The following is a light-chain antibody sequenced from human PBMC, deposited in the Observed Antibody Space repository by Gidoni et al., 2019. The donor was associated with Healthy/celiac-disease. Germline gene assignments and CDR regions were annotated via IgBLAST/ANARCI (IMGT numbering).Light chain of an antibody. CDR3: NSRDSSGNHWV. V-gene: IGLV3-19*01. CDR1: SLRSYY. Sequence: AVSVALGQTVRITCQGDSLRSYYASWYQQKPGQAPVLVIYGKNNRPSGIPDRFSGSSSGNTASLTITGAQAEDEADYYCNSRDSSGNHWVFGVGTKLTVL. J-gene: IGLJ3*02. CDR2: GKN.